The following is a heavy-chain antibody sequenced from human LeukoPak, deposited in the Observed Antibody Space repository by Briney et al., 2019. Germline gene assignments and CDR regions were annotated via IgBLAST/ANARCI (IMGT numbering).Heavy chain of an antibody. CDR1: GDPISSGGYY. V-gene: IGHV4-31*03. Sequence: SQTLSLTCTVPGDPISSGGYYWTWIRQHPGKGLEWIGYIYHSGSTYYNLSLKSRVNMSVDTSKNQFSLKLSSVTVADTAVYYCARSNGVGATADYWGQGTLVTVSS. CDR2: IYHSGST. J-gene: IGHJ4*02. D-gene: IGHD1-26*01. CDR3: ARSNGVGATADY.